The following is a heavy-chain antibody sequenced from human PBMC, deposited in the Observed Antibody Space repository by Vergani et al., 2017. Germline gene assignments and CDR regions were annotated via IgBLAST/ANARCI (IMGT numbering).Heavy chain of an antibody. CDR1: GGSINSGGYS. V-gene: IGHV4-30-2*01. CDR2: IYHSGST. D-gene: IGHD2-2*01. Sequence: QLQLQESGSGLVKPSQTLSLTCAVSGGSINSGGYSWSWIRQPPGKGLEWIGYIYHSGSTYYNPSLKSRVTISVDRSKNQFSLKLSSVTAADTAVYYCARASRYCSSTSCYRFDYWGQGTLVTVSS. J-gene: IGHJ4*02. CDR3: ARASRYCSSTSCYRFDY.